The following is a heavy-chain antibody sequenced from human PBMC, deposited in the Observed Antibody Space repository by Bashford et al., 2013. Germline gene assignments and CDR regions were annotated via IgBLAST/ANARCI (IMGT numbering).Heavy chain of an antibody. J-gene: IGHJ6*03. CDR2: MNPNSGNT. CDR3: ARYYFGVVIIDVKYYYYYMDV. CDR1: GVHLLPVTD. D-gene: IGHD3-3*01. Sequence: ASVKVVLQGRSGVHLLPVTDINWVRQATGQGLEWMGWMNPNSGNTGYAQKFQGRVTMTRNTSISTAYMELSSLRSEDTAVYYCARYYFGVVIIDVKYYYYYMDVWGKGTTVTVSS. V-gene: IGHV1-8*01.